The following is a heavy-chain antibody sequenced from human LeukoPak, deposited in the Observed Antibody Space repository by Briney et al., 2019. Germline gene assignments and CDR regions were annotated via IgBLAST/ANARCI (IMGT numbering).Heavy chain of an antibody. CDR2: ISGSGGST. V-gene: IGHV3-23*01. CDR1: GFTFSSYA. Sequence: GGSLRLSCAASGFTFSSYAMSWVRQAPGKGLEWVSAISGSGGSTYYADSVKGRFTISRDNSKNTLYLQMNSLRAEDTAVYYCAKMGIYDNVLMVYAMGDYFDYWGQGTLVTVSS. D-gene: IGHD2-8*01. J-gene: IGHJ4*02. CDR3: AKMGIYDNVLMVYAMGDYFDY.